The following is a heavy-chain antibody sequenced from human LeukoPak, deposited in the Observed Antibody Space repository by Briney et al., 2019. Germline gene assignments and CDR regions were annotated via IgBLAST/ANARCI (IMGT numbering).Heavy chain of an antibody. CDR2: ISYDGSNK. Sequence: PGGSLRLSCAASGFTFSSYAIHWVRQAPGEGLEWVAVISYDGSNKYYADSVKGRFTISRDNSKNTLYLQMHSLRAEDTAVYYCARDCIAAAAFDYWGQGTLVTVSS. V-gene: IGHV3-30*04. CDR3: ARDCIAAAAFDY. D-gene: IGHD6-13*01. J-gene: IGHJ4*02. CDR1: GFTFSSYA.